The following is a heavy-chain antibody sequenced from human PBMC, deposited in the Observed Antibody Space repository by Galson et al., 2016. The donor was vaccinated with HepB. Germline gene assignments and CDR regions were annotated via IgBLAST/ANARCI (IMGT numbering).Heavy chain of an antibody. D-gene: IGHD6-25*01. V-gene: IGHV3-33*01. CDR2: IWYDGSNK. CDR1: EFTFSSYG. J-gene: IGHJ6*02. CDR3: ARNLRPPGYYGMDV. Sequence: SLRLSCAVSEFTFSSYGMHWVRQAPGKGLEWVAVIWYDGSNKYYADSVKGRFTISRDNSKNTLYLQMNSLRAEDTAVYYCARNLRPPGYYGMDVWGQGTTVTVSS.